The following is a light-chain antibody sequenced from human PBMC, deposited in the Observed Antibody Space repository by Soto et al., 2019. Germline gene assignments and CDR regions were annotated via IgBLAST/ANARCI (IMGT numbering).Light chain of an antibody. V-gene: IGKV1-39*01. CDR1: QNSSRY. Sequence: DIPMTQSPSSLAASLGDRVTITCRASQNSSRYLNWYQHKPGKPPNLVIYTTSTLQSGVPSRFSGSGSGTDFTLTISSLQPEDFATYYCQQSYSSPPTFGQGTKVDIK. CDR3: QQSYSSPPT. J-gene: IGKJ1*01. CDR2: TTS.